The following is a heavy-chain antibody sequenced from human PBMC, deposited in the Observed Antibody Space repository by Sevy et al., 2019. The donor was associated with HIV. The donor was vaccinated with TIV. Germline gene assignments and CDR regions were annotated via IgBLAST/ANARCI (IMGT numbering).Heavy chain of an antibody. J-gene: IGHJ4*02. CDR3: ARARAYYYDNSGYSFDY. V-gene: IGHV3-7*01. D-gene: IGHD3-22*01. CDR1: GFTLSSYW. CDR2: IKQDGSEK. Sequence: RGSLRLSCAASGFTLSSYWMSWVRQAPGKGLEWVANIKQDGSEKYYVDSVKGRFTISRDNAKNSLYLQMNSLRVEDTAAYYWARARAYYYDNSGYSFDYWGQGTPVTVSS.